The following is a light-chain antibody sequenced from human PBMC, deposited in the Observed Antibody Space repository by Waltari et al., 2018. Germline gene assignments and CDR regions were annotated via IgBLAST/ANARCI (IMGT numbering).Light chain of an antibody. Sequence: QSVLTQPPSVSGAPGQRVIISCTGSSSNIGTGHDVHWYQQLPGTAPKLLIPANTNRPSGVPDRFSASKTGTSASLAITGLQAEDEADYYCQSYDSSLSGRVFGGETKLTVL. J-gene: IGLJ3*02. CDR2: ANT. CDR1: SSNIGTGHD. CDR3: QSYDSSLSGRV. V-gene: IGLV1-40*01.